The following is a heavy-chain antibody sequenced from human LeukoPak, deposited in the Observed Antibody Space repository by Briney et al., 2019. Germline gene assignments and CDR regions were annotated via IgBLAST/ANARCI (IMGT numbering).Heavy chain of an antibody. V-gene: IGHV1-2*02. J-gene: IGHJ4*02. CDR3: ARDSSGWDPLGDY. Sequence: ASVKVSCKASGYTFTGYYMHWVRQAPGQGLEWMGWINPNSGGTNYAQKFQGRVTMTRDTSISTAYMELSRLRSDDTAVYYRARDSSGWDPLGDYWGQGTLVTVSS. CDR1: GYTFTGYY. D-gene: IGHD6-19*01. CDR2: INPNSGGT.